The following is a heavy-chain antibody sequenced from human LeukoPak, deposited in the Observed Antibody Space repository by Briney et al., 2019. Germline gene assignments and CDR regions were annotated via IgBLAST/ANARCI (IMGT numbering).Heavy chain of an antibody. V-gene: IGHV4-30-4*08. CDR1: GGSISTGDYY. CDR3: ARGFTSFQWFDL. Sequence: PSETLSLTCTVSGGSISTGDYYWSWIRQPPGKGLEWIGYIYYSGSTYYNPSLKSRVTISMDTSKNQSSLMLTSVTAADTAVYYCARGFTSFQWFDLWGRGTLVTVSS. D-gene: IGHD3-16*01. J-gene: IGHJ2*01. CDR2: IYYSGST.